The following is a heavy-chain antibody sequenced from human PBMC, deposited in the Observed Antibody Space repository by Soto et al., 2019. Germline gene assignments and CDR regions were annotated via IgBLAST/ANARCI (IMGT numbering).Heavy chain of an antibody. CDR1: GGSISSYY. CDR2: IYYSGST. D-gene: IGHD6-19*01. J-gene: IGHJ4*02. CDR3: ARHTGYSSGWNYYFDY. Sequence: SETLSLTCTVSGGSISSYYWSWIRQPPGKGLEWIGYIYYSGSTNYNPSLKSRVTISVDTSKNQFSLKLSSVTAADTAVYYCARHTGYSSGWNYYFDYWGQGTLVTVSS. V-gene: IGHV4-59*08.